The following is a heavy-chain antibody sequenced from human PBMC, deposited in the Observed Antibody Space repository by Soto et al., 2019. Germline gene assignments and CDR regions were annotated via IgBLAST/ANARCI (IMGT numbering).Heavy chain of an antibody. Sequence: AMKGSSTASGGTFSSNGSSWVRQAPGQAREWMGGVMPICGTASDAQEFRGRVTITADGSTSTADMELSSLRSEDTAVYYCARDSVAARPNPHYYYGMDVWGQGST. D-gene: IGHD6-6*01. CDR1: GGTFSSNG. CDR3: ARDSVAARPNPHYYYGMDV. CDR2: VMPICGTA. J-gene: IGHJ6*02. V-gene: IGHV1-69*01.